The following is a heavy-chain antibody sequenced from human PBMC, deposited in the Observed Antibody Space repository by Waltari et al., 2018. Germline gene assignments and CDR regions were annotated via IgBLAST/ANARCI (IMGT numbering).Heavy chain of an antibody. J-gene: IGHJ6*02. CDR3: ASPPHRALYSRNANYGMDV. D-gene: IGHD6-13*01. CDR2: LIPIFGTA. V-gene: IGHV1-69*01. CDR1: GGTFSSYA. Sequence: QVQLVQSGAEVKKPGSSVKVSCKASGGTFSSYAIRWVRQAPGPGLEWMGGLIPIFGTANYAQKFQGRVTITADESTSTAYMELSSLRSEDTAVYYCASPPHRALYSRNANYGMDVWGQGTTVTVSS.